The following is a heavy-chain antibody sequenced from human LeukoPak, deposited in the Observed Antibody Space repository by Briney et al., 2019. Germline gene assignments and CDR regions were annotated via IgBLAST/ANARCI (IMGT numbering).Heavy chain of an antibody. CDR2: ISGYNGNT. J-gene: IGHJ4*02. V-gene: IGHV1-18*01. CDR3: ARDREVVVPAAWHY. D-gene: IGHD2-2*01. CDR1: GYTFTTYG. Sequence: ASVKVSCKASGYTFTTYGLSWVRQAPGLGLEWMGWISGYNGNTNYAQSLQGRVTMTADTSSNTAYMELRSLRSDDTAVYYCARDREVVVPAAWHYWGQGTLVTVSS.